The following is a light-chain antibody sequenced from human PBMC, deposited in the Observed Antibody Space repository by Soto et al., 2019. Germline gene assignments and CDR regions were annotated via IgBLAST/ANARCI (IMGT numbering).Light chain of an antibody. CDR2: GAS. V-gene: IGKV3-20*01. CDR3: QQYGNSPWT. Sequence: EIVLTQSPGTLSLSPGERATLSCRASQSVSSSYLVWYQQKPGQAPTLLIYGASTRATGIPDRFSGSGSGTDFTLTISRLEPEDLAVYYCQQYGNSPWTFGQGTKVEI. CDR1: QSVSSSY. J-gene: IGKJ1*01.